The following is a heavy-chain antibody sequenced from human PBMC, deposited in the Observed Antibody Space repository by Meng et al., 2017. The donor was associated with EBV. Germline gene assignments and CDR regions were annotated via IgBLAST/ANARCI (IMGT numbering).Heavy chain of an antibody. CDR3: ARGDYTNYPRWFDP. D-gene: IGHD4-11*01. J-gene: IGHJ5*02. V-gene: IGHV4-61*01. CDR2: IYYTGST. CDR1: GGSVNNESYY. Sequence: QVQLQESGPGLVEPSGXLSLTCXVSGGSVNNESYYWGWIRQPPGKGLEYIGYIYYTGSTNYNSSLKSRVTISLDKSKNQFSLKLTSLTAADTAIYYCARGDYTNYPRWFDPWGQGTLVTVSS.